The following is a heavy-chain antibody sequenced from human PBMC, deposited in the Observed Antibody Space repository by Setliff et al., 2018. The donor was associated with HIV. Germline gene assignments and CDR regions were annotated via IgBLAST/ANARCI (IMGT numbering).Heavy chain of an antibody. Sequence: GASVKVSCKASGYTFTGYYIHWVRRAPGQGLEWMGRINPSSGGTNYAPKFQGRVTMTRDKSISTAYMELSRLRSDDTAVYYCATWGGSPDGYFYYYMDVWGKGTPVTVSS. CDR3: ATWGGSPDGYFYYYMDV. V-gene: IGHV1-2*06. D-gene: IGHD1-26*01. CDR2: INPSSGGT. J-gene: IGHJ6*03. CDR1: GYTFTGYY.